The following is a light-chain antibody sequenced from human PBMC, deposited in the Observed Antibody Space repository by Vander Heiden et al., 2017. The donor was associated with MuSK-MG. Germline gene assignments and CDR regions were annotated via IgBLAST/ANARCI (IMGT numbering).Light chain of an antibody. J-gene: IGLJ3*02. CDR3: YSTDNHGNRV. CDR2: END. V-gene: IGLV3-10*01. Sequence: SYELTQAPSVSVSPGQTARITCSGYALPKKYTYWSQLRSGQAPMLVIFENDKRPSGVPERCSGSSSGTMATLTITGAQVEDEADYYCYSTDNHGNRVFGGGTTMTVL. CDR1: ALPKKY.